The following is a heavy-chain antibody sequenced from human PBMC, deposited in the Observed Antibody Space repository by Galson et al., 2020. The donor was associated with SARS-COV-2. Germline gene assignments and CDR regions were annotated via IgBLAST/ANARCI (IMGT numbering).Heavy chain of an antibody. Sequence: ASVKVSCMTSAYTFSSYGLSWLRQAPGQGLQWMGWTDGYTAYTSFAQKFQDRVTMTTDASTATAYMDLGRLTSDDTAIYYCARYRWTTYHHQPYYYMDVWGTGTTVTVS. CDR2: TDGYTAYT. V-gene: IGHV1-18*01. CDR1: AYTFSSYG. J-gene: IGHJ6*03. D-gene: IGHD2-2*01. CDR3: ARYRWTTYHHQPYYYMDV.